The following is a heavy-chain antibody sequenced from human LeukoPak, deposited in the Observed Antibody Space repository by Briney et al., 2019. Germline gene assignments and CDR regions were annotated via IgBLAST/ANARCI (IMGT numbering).Heavy chain of an antibody. CDR2: ISGSGGST. J-gene: IGHJ3*01. CDR3: AKIGWSYSYDGSGYSQGGAFDV. D-gene: IGHD3-22*01. CDR1: GFTFSSHG. V-gene: IGHV3-23*01. Sequence: PGGSQRLSCAASGFTFSSHGMTWVRQAPGKGLEWVSSISGSGGSTYYADSVKGRFTISRDNSKNTLYLQMNSLRAEDTAAYYCAKIGWSYSYDGSGYSQGGAFDVWGQGTMVAVSS.